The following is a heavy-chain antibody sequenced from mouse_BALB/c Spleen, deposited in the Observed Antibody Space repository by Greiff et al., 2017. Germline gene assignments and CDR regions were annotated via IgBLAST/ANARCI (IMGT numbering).Heavy chain of an antibody. CDR3: ARSVTTVVEASWYFDV. V-gene: IGHV8-12*01. D-gene: IGHD1-1*01. CDR1: GFSLSTSGMG. J-gene: IGHJ1*01. Sequence: QVTLKVCGPGILQPSQTLSLTCSFSGFSLSTSGMGVSWIRQPSGKGLEWPAHIYWDDDKRYNPSLKSRLTISKDTSRNQVFLKITSVDTADTATYYCARSVTTVVEASWYFDVWGAGTTVTVSS. CDR2: IYWDDDK.